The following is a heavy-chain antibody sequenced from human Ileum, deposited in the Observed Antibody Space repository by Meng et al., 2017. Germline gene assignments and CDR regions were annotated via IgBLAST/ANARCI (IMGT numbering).Heavy chain of an antibody. D-gene: IGHD2-2*01. V-gene: IGHV1-18*01. CDR3: ARGRHCSSTTCYLSDS. CDR2: TSTYNSNR. CDR1: GYSFTNYG. J-gene: IGHJ4*02. Sequence: QVHLVQSGPEVRKPGASVKVSCQASGYSFTNYGINWVRQAPGKGLEWMGWTSTYNSNRNYAQSLQGRVTMTTDTSTTTAYMELRSLTFDDTAVYYCARGRHCSSTTCYLSDSWGQGTLATVSS.